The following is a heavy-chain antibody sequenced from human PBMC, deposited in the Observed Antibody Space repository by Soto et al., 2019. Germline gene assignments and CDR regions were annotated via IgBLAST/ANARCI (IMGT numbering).Heavy chain of an antibody. CDR2: IDPTDSYT. CDR1: GYIFTDYW. D-gene: IGHD1-7*01. V-gene: IGHV5-10-1*01. Sequence: GESLKISCEVSGYIFTDYWITWVRQMPGKGLEWMGRIDPTDSYTNYSPSFQGHVTMSADKSISTAYLQWSSLKASDNAIYYCARQGGVQYNWNYELDYWGQGTLVTVSS. J-gene: IGHJ4*02. CDR3: ARQGGVQYNWNYELDY.